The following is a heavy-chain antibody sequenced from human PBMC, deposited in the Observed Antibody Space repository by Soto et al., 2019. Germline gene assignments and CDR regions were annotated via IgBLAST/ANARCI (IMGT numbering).Heavy chain of an antibody. V-gene: IGHV1-69*01. Sequence: QVQLVQSGAEVKKPGSSVKVSCKASGDTDTNYVISWVRQAPGQGLEWMGGIFPKFGTTYSAQKLQDRLTITAVESTSTVYMQLSSLRLDDTAVYYCEAEMTFGKLSVVWGQGTTVTVSS. CDR2: IFPKFGTT. J-gene: IGHJ6*02. CDR3: EAEMTFGKLSVV. D-gene: IGHD3-16*02. CDR1: GDTDTNYV.